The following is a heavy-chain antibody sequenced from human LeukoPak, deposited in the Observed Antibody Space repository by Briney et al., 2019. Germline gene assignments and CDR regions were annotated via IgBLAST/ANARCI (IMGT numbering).Heavy chain of an antibody. CDR1: GGSISSYY. CDR2: IYYSGTT. V-gene: IGHV4-59*08. J-gene: IGHJ4*02. CDR3: ARTQVDYYYGSGSNFDY. Sequence: PSETLSLTCTVSGGSISSYYWSWIRQPPGKGLEWIGYIYYSGTTNYNPSLKSRLTISVDTSKNQFSLKLSSVTAADTAVYYCARTQVDYYYGSGSNFDYWGQGTPVTVSS. D-gene: IGHD3-10*01.